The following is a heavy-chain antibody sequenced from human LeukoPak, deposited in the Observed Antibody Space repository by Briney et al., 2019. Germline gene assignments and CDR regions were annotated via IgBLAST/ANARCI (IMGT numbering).Heavy chain of an antibody. CDR2: IYISGSGST. J-gene: IGHJ4*02. V-gene: IGHV4-4*07. CDR1: GGSISSYY. D-gene: IGHD5-18*01. CDR3: ARGLAMVDY. Sequence: SETLSLTCTVSGGSISSYYWSWIRQPAGKGLEWSGRIYISGSGSTNYNPSLKSRVTISVDTSKNQFSLKLSSVTAADTAVYYCARGLAMVDYWGQGTLVTVSS.